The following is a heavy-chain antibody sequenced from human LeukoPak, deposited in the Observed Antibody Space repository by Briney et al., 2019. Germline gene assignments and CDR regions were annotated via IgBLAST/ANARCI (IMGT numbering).Heavy chain of an antibody. CDR2: MNPNSGNT. Sequence: ASVKVSCKASGYTFTSYDINWLRQATGQGLEWMGGMNPNSGNTGYAQKFQGRVTMTRNTSISTAYMELSSLRSEDTAVYYCARGGTGSRFYYYYYGMDVWGQGTTVTVSS. CDR3: ARGGTGSRFYYYYYGMDV. CDR1: GYTFTSYD. J-gene: IGHJ6*02. D-gene: IGHD1-1*01. V-gene: IGHV1-8*01.